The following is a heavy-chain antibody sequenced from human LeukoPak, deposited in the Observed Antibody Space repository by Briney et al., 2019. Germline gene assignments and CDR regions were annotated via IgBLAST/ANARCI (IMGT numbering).Heavy chain of an antibody. J-gene: IGHJ6*03. CDR2: ISSSSSYI. D-gene: IGHD3-10*01. V-gene: IGHV3-21*01. Sequence: PGGSLRLSCAASGFTFSSYSMNWVRQAPGKGLEWVSSISSSSSYIYYADSVKGRFTISRDNAKNSLYLQMNSLRAEDTALYYCARDKSGTMIRGVITTYYYSMDVWGKGTTVTISS. CDR1: GFTFSSYS. CDR3: ARDKSGTMIRGVITTYYYSMDV.